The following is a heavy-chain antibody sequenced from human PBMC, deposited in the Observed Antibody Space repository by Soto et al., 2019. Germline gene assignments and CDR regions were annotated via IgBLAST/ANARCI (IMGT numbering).Heavy chain of an antibody. CDR3: AKDLAAAGTEYYYYGMDV. J-gene: IGHJ6*02. CDR1: GFTFSSYG. CDR2: ISYDGSNK. Sequence: GGSLRLSCAASGFTFSSYGMHWVRQATGKGLEWVAVISYDGSNKYYADSVKGRFTISRDNSKNTLYLQMNSLRAEDTAVYYCAKDLAAAGTEYYYYGMDVWGQGTTVTVSS. D-gene: IGHD6-13*01. V-gene: IGHV3-30*18.